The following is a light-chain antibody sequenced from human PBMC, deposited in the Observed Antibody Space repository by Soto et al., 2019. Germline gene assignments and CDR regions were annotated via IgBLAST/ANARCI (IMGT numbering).Light chain of an antibody. V-gene: IGKV1-5*03. CDR2: KAS. CDR1: QSISSW. J-gene: IGKJ1*01. Sequence: DIQMTQSPSTLSASVGDRVTITCRASQSISSWLAWYQQKPGKDPKLLIYKASSLESGVPPRFSGSGSGTEFTLTISSLQPDDFATYDCQQYNSYWTFGQGTKVEIK. CDR3: QQYNSYWT.